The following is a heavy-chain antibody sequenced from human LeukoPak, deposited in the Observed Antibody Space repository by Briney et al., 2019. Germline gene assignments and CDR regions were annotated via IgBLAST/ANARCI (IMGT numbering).Heavy chain of an antibody. J-gene: IGHJ3*02. CDR2: ISSSSSYI. Sequence: GGSLRLSCAASGFTFSSYSMNWVRQAPGKGLEWVSSISSSSSYIYYADSVKGRFTISRDNAKNSLYLQMNSLGAEDTAVYYCARSPTVSQAFDIWGQGTMVTVSS. D-gene: IGHD4-17*01. CDR1: GFTFSSYS. CDR3: ARSPTVSQAFDI. V-gene: IGHV3-21*01.